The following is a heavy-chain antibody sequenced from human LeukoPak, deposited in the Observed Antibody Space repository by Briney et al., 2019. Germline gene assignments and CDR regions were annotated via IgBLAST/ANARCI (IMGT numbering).Heavy chain of an antibody. CDR3: ARGVVPAAPDY. Sequence: ASVKVSCKASGYTFTTYSMHWVRQAPGQRLEWMGWINAGNGNTKYSQKFQGRVTITGDTPASTAYMELSSLRSEDTAVYYCARGVVPAAPDYWGQGTLVTVSS. CDR1: GYTFTTYS. J-gene: IGHJ4*02. V-gene: IGHV1-3*01. CDR2: INAGNGNT. D-gene: IGHD2-2*01.